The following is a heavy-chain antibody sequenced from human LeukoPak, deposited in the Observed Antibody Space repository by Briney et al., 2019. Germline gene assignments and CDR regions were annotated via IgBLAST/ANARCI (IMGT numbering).Heavy chain of an antibody. CDR1: GGSISSGSYY. CDR2: IYTSGST. J-gene: IGHJ4*02. CDR3: ARAIVGFGELYVDY. Sequence: SETLSPTCTVSGGSISSGSYYWSWIRQPAGKGLEWVGRIYTSGSTNYNPSLKSRVTISVDTSKNQFSLKLSSVTAADTAVYYCARAIVGFGELYVDYWGQGTLVTVSS. V-gene: IGHV4-61*02. D-gene: IGHD3-10*01.